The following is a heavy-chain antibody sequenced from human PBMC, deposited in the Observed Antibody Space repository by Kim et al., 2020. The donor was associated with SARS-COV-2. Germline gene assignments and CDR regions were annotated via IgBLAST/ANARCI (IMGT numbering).Heavy chain of an antibody. CDR1: GGSISSYY. D-gene: IGHD3-10*01. J-gene: IGHJ4*02. CDR2: IYYSGST. CDR3: ARGEEGGSGTPTDY. V-gene: IGHV4-59*01. Sequence: SETLSLTCTVSGGSISSYYWSWIRQPPGKGLEWIGYIYYSGSTNYNPSLKSRVTISVDTSKNQFSLKLSSVTAADTAVYYCARGEEGGSGTPTDYWGQGTLVTVSS.